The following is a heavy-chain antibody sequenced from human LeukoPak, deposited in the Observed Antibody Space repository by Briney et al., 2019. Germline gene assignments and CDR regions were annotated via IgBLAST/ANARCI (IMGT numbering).Heavy chain of an antibody. D-gene: IGHD6-13*01. J-gene: IGHJ4*02. V-gene: IGHV4-61*05. CDR3: ASSSAAEIYYFDY. CDR1: GGSISSSSYY. Sequence: PSETLSLTCTVSGGSISSSSYYWGWIRQPPGKGLEWIGYIYYSGSTNYNPSLKSRVTISVDTSKNQFSLKLSSVTAADTAVYYCASSSAAEIYYFDYWGQGTLVTVSS. CDR2: IYYSGST.